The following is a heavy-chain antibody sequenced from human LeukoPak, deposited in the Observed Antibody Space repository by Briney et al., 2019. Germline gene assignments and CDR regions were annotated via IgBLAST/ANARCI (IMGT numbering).Heavy chain of an antibody. CDR2: ISYDGSNK. J-gene: IGHJ4*02. CDR3: AKVLLKFTYGDSPLGY. CDR1: GFTFSSYG. V-gene: IGHV3-30*18. Sequence: GGSLRLSCAASGFTFSSYGMHWVRQAPGKGLEWVAVISYDGSNKYYADSVKGRFTISRDNSKNTLYLQMNSLRAEDTAVYYCAKVLLKFTYGDSPLGYWGQGTLVTVSS. D-gene: IGHD4-17*01.